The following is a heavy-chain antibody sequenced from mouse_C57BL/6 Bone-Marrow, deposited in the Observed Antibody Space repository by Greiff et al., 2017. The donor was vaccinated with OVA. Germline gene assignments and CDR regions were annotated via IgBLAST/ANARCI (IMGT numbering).Heavy chain of an antibody. CDR2: IYPGDGDT. Sequence: QVQLQQSGPELVKPGASVKISCKASGYAFSSSWMNWVKQRPGKGLEWIGRIYPGDGDTNYNGKFKGKATLTADKSSSTAYMQLSSLTSEDSAVYFCAKAGIYDGTTRGAMDYWGQGTSVTVSS. J-gene: IGHJ4*01. CDR3: AKAGIYDGTTRGAMDY. V-gene: IGHV1-82*01. D-gene: IGHD2-3*01. CDR1: GYAFSSSW.